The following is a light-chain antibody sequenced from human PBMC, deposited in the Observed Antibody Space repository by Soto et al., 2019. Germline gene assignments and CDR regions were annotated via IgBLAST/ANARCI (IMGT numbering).Light chain of an antibody. V-gene: IGKV4-1*01. Sequence: DIVMTQSPDSLAVSLGERATINCKSSQNVLSTSNNRNYLAWYQHKPGQPPQLLVSWASTRDSAVPDRFSGSGSGKDFTLTISSLQAEDAAVYYCQQYYTTPHTFGQGTKVEI. CDR1: QNVLSTSNNRNY. CDR3: QQYYTTPHT. CDR2: WAS. J-gene: IGKJ1*01.